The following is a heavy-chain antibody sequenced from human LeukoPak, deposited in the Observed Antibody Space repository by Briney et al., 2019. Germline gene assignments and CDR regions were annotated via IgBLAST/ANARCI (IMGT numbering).Heavy chain of an antibody. Sequence: ASVKVSCKASGYTFTSYGISWVRQAPGQGLEWMGWISAYNGNTNHAQKLQGRVTMTTDTSTSTAYMELRSLRSDDTAVYYCARVSRVSGYGSGFKGSGLFDPWGQGTLVTVSS. CDR3: ARVSRVSGYGSGFKGSGLFDP. CDR2: ISAYNGNT. CDR1: GYTFTSYG. V-gene: IGHV1-18*01. D-gene: IGHD3-10*01. J-gene: IGHJ5*02.